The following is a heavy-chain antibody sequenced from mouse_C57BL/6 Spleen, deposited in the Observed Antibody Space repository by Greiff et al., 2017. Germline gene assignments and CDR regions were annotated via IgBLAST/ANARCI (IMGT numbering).Heavy chain of an antibody. CDR1: GFTFSSYT. CDR3: ARNEGLYDYGGWYFDV. Sequence: EVKVVESGGGLVKPGGSLKLSCAASGFTFSSYTMSWVRQTPEKRLEWVATISGGGGNTYYPDRVKGRFTISSDNAKNTLYLQMSSLRSDDTALYYCARNEGLYDYGGWYFDVWGTGTTVTVSS. V-gene: IGHV5-9*01. D-gene: IGHD2-4*01. J-gene: IGHJ1*03. CDR2: ISGGGGNT.